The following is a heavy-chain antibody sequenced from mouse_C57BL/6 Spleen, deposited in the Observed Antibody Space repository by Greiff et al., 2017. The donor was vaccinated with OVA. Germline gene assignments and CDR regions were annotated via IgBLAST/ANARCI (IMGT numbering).Heavy chain of an antibody. CDR1: GFTFSDYY. CDR3: ARGYDVDWYFDV. J-gene: IGHJ1*03. Sequence: EVKLMESEGGLVQPGSSMKLSCTASGFTFSDYYMAWVRQVPEKGLEWVANINYDGSSTYYLDSLKSRFIISRDNAKNILYLQMSSLKSEDTATYYCARGYDVDWYFDVWGTGTTVTVSS. V-gene: IGHV5-16*01. D-gene: IGHD2-2*01. CDR2: INYDGSST.